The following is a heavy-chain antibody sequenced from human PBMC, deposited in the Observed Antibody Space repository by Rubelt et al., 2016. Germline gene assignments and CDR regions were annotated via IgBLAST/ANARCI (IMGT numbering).Heavy chain of an antibody. J-gene: IGHJ5*02. CDR3: AKWDTTAGNH. CDR2: ISYDGSNK. CDR1: GFTFSSYG. V-gene: IGHV3-30*18. Sequence: QVQLVESGGGVVQPGRSLRLSCAASGFTFSSYGMHWVRQAPGKGLEWVAVISYDGSNKYYADSVKGRFTIARDNSKNTLHLQMNSLRAEDTAVYYCAKWDTTAGNHWGQGTLVTVSS. D-gene: IGHD1-1*01.